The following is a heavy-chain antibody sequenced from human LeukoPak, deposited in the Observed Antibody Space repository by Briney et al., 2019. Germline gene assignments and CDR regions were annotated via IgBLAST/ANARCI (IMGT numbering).Heavy chain of an antibody. CDR1: GGSISSSSYY. J-gene: IGHJ6*03. D-gene: IGHD3-3*01. V-gene: IGHV4-61*01. Sequence: SETLSLTCTVSGGSISSSSYYWSWIRQPPGKGLEWIGYIYYSGSTNYNPSLKSRVTISVDTSKNQFSLKLSSVTAADTAVYYCARGGRDYDFWSGYYTGIWPLDYYYYMDVWGKGTTVTVSS. CDR2: IYYSGST. CDR3: ARGGRDYDFWSGYYTGIWPLDYYYYMDV.